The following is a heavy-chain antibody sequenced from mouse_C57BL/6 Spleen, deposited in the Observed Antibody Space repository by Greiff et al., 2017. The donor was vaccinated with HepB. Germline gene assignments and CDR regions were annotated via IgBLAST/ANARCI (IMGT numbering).Heavy chain of an antibody. CDR2: ISDGGGYT. CDR3: ARDEWFAY. Sequence: EVQLVESGGGLVRPGGSLKLSCAASGFTFSSYAMSWVRQTPEKRLEWVATISDGGGYTYYPDNVKGRFTISRDNAKNNLYLQMSHLKSEDTAMYYCARDEWFAYWGQGTLVTVSA. J-gene: IGHJ3*01. V-gene: IGHV5-4*01. CDR1: GFTFSSYA.